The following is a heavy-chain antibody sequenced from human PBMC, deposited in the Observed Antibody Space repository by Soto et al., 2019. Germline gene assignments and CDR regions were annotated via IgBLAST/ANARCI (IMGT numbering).Heavy chain of an antibody. CDR1: GITYTTYA. J-gene: IGHJ5*02. Sequence: QVQLVQSGAEVKKPGASVKVSCKASGITYTTYAIHCVRQAPGQGLEWMGLINTGNGNTRYSQRFQGRVTLTTDTSASTAYMDLSSLTSEDTAVYYCARAISVYVTWGQGTLITVDS. CDR3: ARAISVYVT. D-gene: IGHD5-12*01. CDR2: INTGNGNT. V-gene: IGHV1-3*04.